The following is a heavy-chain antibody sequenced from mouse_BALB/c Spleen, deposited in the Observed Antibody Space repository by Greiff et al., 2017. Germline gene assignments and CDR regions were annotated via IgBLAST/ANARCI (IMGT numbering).Heavy chain of an antibody. D-gene: IGHD2-14*01. J-gene: IGHJ4*01. Sequence: VKLQESGAELVRPGTSVKVSCKASGYAFTNYLIEWVKQRPGQGLEWIGVINPGSGGTNYNEKFKGKATLTADKSSSTAYMQLSSLTSDDSAVLFCARWDRAMDYWGQGTSVTVSA. CDR3: ARWDRAMDY. CDR1: GYAFTNYL. CDR2: INPGSGGT. V-gene: IGHV1-54*01.